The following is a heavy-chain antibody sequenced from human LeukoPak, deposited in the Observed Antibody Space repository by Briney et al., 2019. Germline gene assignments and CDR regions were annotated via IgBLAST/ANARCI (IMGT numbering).Heavy chain of an antibody. Sequence: TSETLSLTCTVSGGSISSYYWSWIRQPPGKGLEWVGYIYYSGSTNYNPSLKSRVTISVDTSKNQFSLKLSSVTAADTAVYYCARSATGSYYIPYYYYYYMDVWGKGTTVTVSS. CDR1: GGSISSYY. J-gene: IGHJ6*03. D-gene: IGHD3-10*01. V-gene: IGHV4-59*01. CDR3: ARSATGSYYIPYYYYYYMDV. CDR2: IYYSGST.